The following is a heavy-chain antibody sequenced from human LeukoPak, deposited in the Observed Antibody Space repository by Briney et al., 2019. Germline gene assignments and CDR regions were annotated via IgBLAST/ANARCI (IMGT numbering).Heavy chain of an antibody. D-gene: IGHD2-15*01. Sequence: GESLKISWKSSGYRFTSYWIGWVRQMPGKGLEGMGIIYPGDSDTKYSPSFQGQVTISADKSVSTAYLQWSRLKASDTAMYYCARGSLASSGGTFFDYWGQGTLVTVSS. CDR1: GYRFTSYW. CDR2: IYPGDSDT. CDR3: ARGSLASSGGTFFDY. J-gene: IGHJ4*02. V-gene: IGHV5-51*01.